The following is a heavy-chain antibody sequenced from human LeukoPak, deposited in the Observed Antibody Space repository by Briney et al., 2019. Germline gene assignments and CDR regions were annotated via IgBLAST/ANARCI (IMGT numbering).Heavy chain of an antibody. CDR2: IYYSGST. CDR1: GGSISSYY. Sequence: PSETLSLTCTVSGGSISSYYWSWIRQPPGKGLEWIGYIYYSGSTNYNPSLKSRVTISVDTSKNQFSLKLSSVTAADTAVYYCASDYGGWYFDLWGRGTLVTVSS. CDR3: ASDYGGWYFDL. V-gene: IGHV4-59*01. J-gene: IGHJ2*01. D-gene: IGHD4-23*01.